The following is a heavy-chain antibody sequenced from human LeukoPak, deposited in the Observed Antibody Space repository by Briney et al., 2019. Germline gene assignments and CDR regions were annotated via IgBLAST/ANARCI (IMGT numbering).Heavy chain of an antibody. CDR3: ARDTRGYYGMDV. J-gene: IGHJ6*04. CDR2: IYYSGST. D-gene: IGHD1-1*01. V-gene: IGHV4-31*03. Sequence: PSETLSLTCTVSGGSISSGGYYWSWLRQHPGKGLEWIGYIYYSGSTYYNPSLKSRVTISVDTSKNQFSLKLSSVTAADTAVYYCARDTRGYYGMDVWGKGTTVTVSS. CDR1: GGSISSGGYY.